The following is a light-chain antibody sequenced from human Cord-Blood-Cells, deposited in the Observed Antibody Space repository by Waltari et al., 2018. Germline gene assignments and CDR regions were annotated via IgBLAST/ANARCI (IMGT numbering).Light chain of an antibody. Sequence: QSVLTQPPSASGTPGQRVTISCSGSSPNIGSNYXYWYQQLPGTAPKRLIYRNNQRPSGVPDRFSGSKSGTSASLAISGLRSEDEADYYCAAWDDSLSGWVFGGGTKLTVL. V-gene: IGLV1-47*01. CDR1: SPNIGSNY. CDR2: RNN. J-gene: IGLJ3*02. CDR3: AAWDDSLSGWV.